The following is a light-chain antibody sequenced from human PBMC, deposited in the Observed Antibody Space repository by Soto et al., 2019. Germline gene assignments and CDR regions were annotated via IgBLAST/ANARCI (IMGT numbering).Light chain of an antibody. CDR1: SSDVGGYNY. V-gene: IGLV2-14*01. Sequence: QSALTQPASVSGSPGQSITISCTGTSSDVGGYNYVSWYQQHPGKAPKLMIDDVSNRPSGVSNRFSGSKSGNTASLTISGLQAEDEADYYCSSYTSSSTLVFGGVTKLTVL. J-gene: IGLJ3*02. CDR2: DVS. CDR3: SSYTSSSTLV.